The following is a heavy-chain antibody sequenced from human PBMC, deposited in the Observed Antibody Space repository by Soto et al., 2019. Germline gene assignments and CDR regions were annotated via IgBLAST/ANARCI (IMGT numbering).Heavy chain of an antibody. V-gene: IGHV3-23*01. J-gene: IGHJ3*02. CDR2: ISGSGGST. D-gene: IGHD6-19*01. Sequence: EVQLLESGGGLVQPGGSLRLSCAASGFTFSSYAMSWVRQAPGKGLEWVSSISGSGGSTYYADSVKGRFTIARDNSKNTVYQQTNNLRAKDMAVYYCAKDPKYSRCWYDAFYIWGQGTMVTVSS. CDR3: AKDPKYSRCWYDAFYI. CDR1: GFTFSSYA.